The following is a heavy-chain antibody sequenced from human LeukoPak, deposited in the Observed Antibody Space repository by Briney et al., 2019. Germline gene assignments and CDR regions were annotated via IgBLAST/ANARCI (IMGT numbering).Heavy chain of an antibody. D-gene: IGHD5-12*01. V-gene: IGHV3-21*01. CDR1: GFTFSDYS. Sequence: AGGSLRLSCAASGFTFSDYSMKWVRQAPETGLEWVSSISSSGTYTYYADSVKGRFTISRDNAKNSLFLQMNSLRAEDTAVFYCARDSGYNAFDIWGQGTMVTVSS. J-gene: IGHJ3*02. CDR3: ARDSGYNAFDI. CDR2: ISSSGTYT.